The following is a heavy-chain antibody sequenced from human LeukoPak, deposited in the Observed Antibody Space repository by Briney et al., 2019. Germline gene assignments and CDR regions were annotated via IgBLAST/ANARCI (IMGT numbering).Heavy chain of an antibody. CDR1: GYAFAVYY. J-gene: IGHJ4*02. D-gene: IGHD1/OR15-1a*01. V-gene: IGHV1-2*02. CDR2: INPSSGAT. Sequence: ASVKVSCKASGYAFAVYYMHWVRQAPGQGFEWMGWINPSSGATTYPQNFQGRVTMTRDTSISTAYMELSSLKSDDTAVYYCAREVGSNWNSLAYWGQGTLVTVSS. CDR3: AREVGSNWNSLAY.